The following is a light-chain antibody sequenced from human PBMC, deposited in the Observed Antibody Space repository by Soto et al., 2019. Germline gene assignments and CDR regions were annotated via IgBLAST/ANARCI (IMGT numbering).Light chain of an antibody. J-gene: IGKJ4*01. CDR2: GAA. CDR1: QSILNY. CDR3: QQNYRTPPT. V-gene: IGKV1-39*01. Sequence: IQMSQSPSSLSASVGDRVTITCRAGQSILNYLSWYQLKPGKAPRLLMYGAASLQSGVPSRFSGSGSGTDFTLTISGLLPEDFATYYCQQNYRTPPTFGGGTKVDI.